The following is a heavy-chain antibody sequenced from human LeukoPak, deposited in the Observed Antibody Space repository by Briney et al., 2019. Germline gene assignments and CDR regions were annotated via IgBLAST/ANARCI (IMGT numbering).Heavy chain of an antibody. CDR3: ARREPPPGDAFDI. J-gene: IGHJ3*02. CDR1: GGSISSYY. D-gene: IGHD1-1*01. Sequence: SETLSLTCTVSGGSISSYYWSWIRQPPGKGLEWIGYIYYSGSTNYNPSLKSRVTISVDTSKNQFSLKLGSVTAADTAVYYCARREPPPGDAFDIWGQGTMVTVSS. V-gene: IGHV4-59*08. CDR2: IYYSGST.